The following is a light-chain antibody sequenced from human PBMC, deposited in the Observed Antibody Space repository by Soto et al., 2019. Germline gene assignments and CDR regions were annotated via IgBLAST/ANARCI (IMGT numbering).Light chain of an antibody. CDR1: QSISSSF. CDR3: QHYDTFSWT. V-gene: IGKV3-20*01. CDR2: GAS. Sequence: EIVLTQSPGTLSLSPGERATLSCRASQSISSSFLAWYQQRPGQSPRLIIYGASGLVTGVPPTFSGSGSGTEFTLTISSVQPDDFATYFCQHYDTFSWTFGQGTKVEMK. J-gene: IGKJ1*01.